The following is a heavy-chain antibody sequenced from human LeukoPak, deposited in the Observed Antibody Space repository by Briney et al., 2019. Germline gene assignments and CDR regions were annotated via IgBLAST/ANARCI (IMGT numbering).Heavy chain of an antibody. V-gene: IGHV4-59*01. J-gene: IGHJ4*02. D-gene: IGHD3-22*01. CDR2: IYYSGST. CDR3: ARSPITMIEGYFDY. Sequence: SETLSFTCTVSGGSISSYYWSWIRQPPGKGLEWIGYIYYSGSTNYNPSLKSRVTISVDTSKNQFSLKLSSVTAADTAVYYCARSPITMIEGYFDYWGQGTLVTVSS. CDR1: GGSISSYY.